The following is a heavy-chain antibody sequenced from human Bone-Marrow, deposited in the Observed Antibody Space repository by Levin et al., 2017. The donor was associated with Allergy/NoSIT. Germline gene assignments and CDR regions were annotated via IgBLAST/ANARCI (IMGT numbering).Heavy chain of an antibody. CDR2: IYPGDSDT. CDR3: ARHRGNDGYYFDY. D-gene: IGHD1-1*01. V-gene: IGHV5-51*01. CDR1: GYSFTSYW. J-gene: IGHJ4*02. Sequence: KVSCKGSGYSFTSYWIGWVRQMPGKGLEWMGIIYPGDSDTRYSPSFQGQVTISADKSISTAYLQWSSLKASDTAMYYCARHRGNDGYYFDYWGQGTLVTVSS.